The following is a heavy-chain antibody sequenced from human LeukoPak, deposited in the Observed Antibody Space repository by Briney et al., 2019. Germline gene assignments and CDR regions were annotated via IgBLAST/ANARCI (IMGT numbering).Heavy chain of an antibody. CDR1: GGTFSSYA. CDR3: ARDRGAGDLWSGFGLGT. Sequence: ASVKVSCKASGGTFSSYAISRVRQAPGQGLEWMGRIIPILGIANYAQKFQGRVTITADKSTSTAYMELSSLRSEDTAVYYCARDRGAGDLWSGFGLGTWGQGTLVTVSS. D-gene: IGHD3-3*01. V-gene: IGHV1-69*04. J-gene: IGHJ5*02. CDR2: IIPILGIA.